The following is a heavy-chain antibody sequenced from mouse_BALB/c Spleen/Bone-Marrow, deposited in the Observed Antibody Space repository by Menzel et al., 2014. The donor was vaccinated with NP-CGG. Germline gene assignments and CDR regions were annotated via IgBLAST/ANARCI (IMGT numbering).Heavy chain of an antibody. J-gene: IGHJ4*01. Sequence: LVKTGASVKISCKASGYSFTGYYMHWVKQSHGKSLEWIGYISCYNGATSYNQKLKGKATFTVDTSSSTAYMQLNSLTSEDSAVYYCARHYGSSYGAMDYWGQGTSVTVSS. V-gene: IGHV1S34*01. CDR1: GYSFTGYY. CDR2: ISCYNGAT. CDR3: ARHYGSSYGAMDY. D-gene: IGHD1-1*01.